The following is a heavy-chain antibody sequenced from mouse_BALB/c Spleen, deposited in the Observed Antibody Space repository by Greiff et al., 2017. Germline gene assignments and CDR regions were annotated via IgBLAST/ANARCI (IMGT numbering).Heavy chain of an antibody. CDR2: ISSGGSYT. V-gene: IGHV5-6-4*01. J-gene: IGHJ2*01. CDR3: TRDGYYVPYYCDY. D-gene: IGHD2-3*01. CDR1: GFTFSSYT. Sequence: EVQVVESGGGLVKPGGSLKLSCAASGFTFSSYTMSWVRQTPEKRLEWVATISSGGSYTYYPDSVKGRFTISRDNAKNTLYLQMSSLKSEDTAMYYCTRDGYYVPYYCDYWGQGTTLTVSS.